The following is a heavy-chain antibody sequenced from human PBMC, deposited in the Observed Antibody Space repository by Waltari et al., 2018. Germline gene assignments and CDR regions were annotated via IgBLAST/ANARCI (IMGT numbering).Heavy chain of an antibody. CDR3: AAGVSSSWYYFDY. V-gene: IGHV1-8*03. D-gene: IGHD6-13*01. Sequence: QVQLVQSGAEVKKPGASVKVSCKASGYTFTSYDSNGVRPATGQGLEWMGWMNPNSGNTGYAHKFQGRVTITRNTSISTAYMELSSLRSEDTAVYYCAAGVSSSWYYFDYWGQGTLVTVSS. CDR1: GYTFTSYD. CDR2: MNPNSGNT. J-gene: IGHJ4*02.